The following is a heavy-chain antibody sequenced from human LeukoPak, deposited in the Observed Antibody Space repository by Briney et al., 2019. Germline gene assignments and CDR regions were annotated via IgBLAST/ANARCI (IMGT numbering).Heavy chain of an antibody. Sequence: GGSLRLSCAASGFTFSSYAMSWVRQAPGKGLEWVGSISTSGSTIYYADSVRGRFTVSRDNAKNSLNLQMNSLRAEDTAVYYCARDGYNWAYWGQGTLVTVSS. CDR3: ARDGYNWAY. CDR1: GFTFSSYA. CDR2: ISTSGSTI. D-gene: IGHD5-24*01. J-gene: IGHJ4*02. V-gene: IGHV3-48*04.